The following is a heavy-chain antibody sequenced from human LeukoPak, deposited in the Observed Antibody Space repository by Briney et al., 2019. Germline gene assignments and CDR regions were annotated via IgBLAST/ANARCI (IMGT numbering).Heavy chain of an antibody. CDR1: GGSFSGYY. CDR3: ARAVRYNWNYNRAFYYMDV. Sequence: SETLSLTCAVYGGSFSGYYWSWIHQPPGKGLEWIGEINHSGSTNYNPSLKSRVTISVDTSKNQFSLKLSSVTAADTAVYYCARAVRYNWNYNRAFYYMDVWGKGTTVTVSS. J-gene: IGHJ6*03. V-gene: IGHV4-34*01. CDR2: INHSGST. D-gene: IGHD1-7*01.